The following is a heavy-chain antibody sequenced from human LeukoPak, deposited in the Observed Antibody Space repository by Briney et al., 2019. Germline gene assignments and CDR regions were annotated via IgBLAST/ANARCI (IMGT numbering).Heavy chain of an antibody. CDR3: AKHHVNRIAVAGTYWFDP. CDR1: GFTFSSYA. D-gene: IGHD6-19*01. J-gene: IGHJ5*02. Sequence: GGSLRLSCAASGFTFSSYAMSWVRQAPGKGLEWVSVISGSVGTTYYADSVKGRFTISRDNSKNTLYLQMNSLRAEDTAVYYCAKHHVNRIAVAGTYWFDPWGQGTLVIVSS. V-gene: IGHV3-23*01. CDR2: ISGSVGTT.